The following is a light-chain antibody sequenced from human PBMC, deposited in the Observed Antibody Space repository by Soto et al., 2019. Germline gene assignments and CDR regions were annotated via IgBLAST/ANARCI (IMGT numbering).Light chain of an antibody. V-gene: IGKV3-11*01. J-gene: IGKJ1*01. CDR1: ESVSTF. Sequence: EIVLTQSPATLSFSPGERATLSFRASESVSTFLAWYQQKPGQAPRLLIYEASSRATGIPARFSGGGSGTVFTLTISRLEPEDFAVYYCRQRSNWPWTFGQGTKVDIK. CDR2: EAS. CDR3: RQRSNWPWT.